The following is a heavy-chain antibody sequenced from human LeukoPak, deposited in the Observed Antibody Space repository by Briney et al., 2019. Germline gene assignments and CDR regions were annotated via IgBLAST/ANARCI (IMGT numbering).Heavy chain of an antibody. CDR1: GFTFSSYA. CDR3: ARDRGLDY. V-gene: IGHV3-23*01. CDR2: ISASGGST. Sequence: TGGSLRLSCAASGFTFSSYAMSWVRQAPGKGLEWVSSISASGGSTFYADSVKGRFTISRDNSKNTLSLQMNSLRAEDTAVYYCARDRGLDYWGQGTLVTVSS. J-gene: IGHJ4*02.